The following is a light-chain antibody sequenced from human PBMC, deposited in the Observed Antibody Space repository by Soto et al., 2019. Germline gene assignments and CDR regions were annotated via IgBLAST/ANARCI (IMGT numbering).Light chain of an antibody. J-gene: IGLJ2*01. CDR3: GSYTSSSTLVI. CDR2: EVR. Sequence: QSVLTQPASVSGSPGQSITISCTGTSSDVGGYNYVSWYQQHSGKAPKLMIYEVRNRPSGVSNRFSGSKSGNTASLTISGLQAEDEADYYCGSYTSSSTLVIFGGGTKLTVL. V-gene: IGLV2-14*01. CDR1: SSDVGGYNY.